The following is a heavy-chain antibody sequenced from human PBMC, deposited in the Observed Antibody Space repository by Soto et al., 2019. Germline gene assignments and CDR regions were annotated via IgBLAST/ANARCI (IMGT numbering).Heavy chain of an antibody. CDR3: ARGKGGGMTVAGIRYYGMDV. CDR2: IYYSGST. CDR1: GGSISSGGYY. V-gene: IGHV4-31*03. J-gene: IGHJ6*02. D-gene: IGHD6-19*01. Sequence: SETLSLTCTVSGGSISSGGYYWSWIRQHPGKGLEWIGYIYYSGSTYYNPSLKSRVTISVDTSKNQFSLKLSSVTAADTAVYYCARGKGGGMTVAGIRYYGMDVWGQGTTVTVSS.